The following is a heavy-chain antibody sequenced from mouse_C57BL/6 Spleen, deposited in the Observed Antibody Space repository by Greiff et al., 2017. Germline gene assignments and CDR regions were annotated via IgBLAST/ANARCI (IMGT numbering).Heavy chain of an antibody. D-gene: IGHD2-4*01. CDR2: IDPETGGT. CDR1: GYTFTDYE. V-gene: IGHV1-15*01. CDR3: TRGGLRRFAV. Sequence: QVQLQQSGAELVRPGASVTLSCKTSGYTFTDYEMHWVKQTPVHGLEWIGAIDPETGGTASNQKFTGKAILTADNSSSTAYMELRSLTSEDSAVYYCTRGGLRRFAVWGQGTLVTVSA. J-gene: IGHJ3*01.